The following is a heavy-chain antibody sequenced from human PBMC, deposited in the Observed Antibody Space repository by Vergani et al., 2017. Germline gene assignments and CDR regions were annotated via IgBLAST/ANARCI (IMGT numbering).Heavy chain of an antibody. CDR1: GGSINSHNYY. D-gene: IGHD2-15*01. V-gene: IGHV4-61*02. Sequence: QVQLQESGPGLVKPSQTLSLTCTVSGGSINSHNYYWSWIRQPAGKGLEWIGRIHTSGSTNYNPSLKSRVTMSEDTSKNQFSLNLTSVTAADTTVYFCARGSCLGGSCYKPLFGYWGQGILVTDSS. CDR2: IHTSGST. J-gene: IGHJ4*02. CDR3: ARGSCLGGSCYKPLFGY.